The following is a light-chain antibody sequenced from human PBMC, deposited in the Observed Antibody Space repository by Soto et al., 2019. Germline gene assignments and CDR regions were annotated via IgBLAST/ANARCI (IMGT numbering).Light chain of an antibody. CDR3: QHYNNWPPWT. J-gene: IGKJ1*01. CDR2: GAS. CDR1: QSVSSN. Sequence: EIVMTQSPATLSVSPGERATLSCRGSQSVSSNLAWYQQKPGQAPRLLIYGASTRATGIPARFSGSGSGTEFTLTISSPQSEDFAVYYCQHYNNWPPWTFGRGTKVEIK. V-gene: IGKV3-15*01.